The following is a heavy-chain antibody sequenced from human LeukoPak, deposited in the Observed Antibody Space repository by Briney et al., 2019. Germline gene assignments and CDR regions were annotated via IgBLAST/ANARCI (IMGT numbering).Heavy chain of an antibody. CDR1: GYTFTAYY. V-gene: IGHV1-2*02. D-gene: IGHD3-10*01. Sequence: ASVKVSCKTPGYTFTAYYIHWVRRAPGQGLEWMGWIDPRSGATKCTQNFQGRVTMTRDTSITTVYLELNGLTFDDTAVYYCATDNYGTLDYWGQGTLVTVSS. J-gene: IGHJ4*02. CDR2: IDPRSGAT. CDR3: ATDNYGTLDY.